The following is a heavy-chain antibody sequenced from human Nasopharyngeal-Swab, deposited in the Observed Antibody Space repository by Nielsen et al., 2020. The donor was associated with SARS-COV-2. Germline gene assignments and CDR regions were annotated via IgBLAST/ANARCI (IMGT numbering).Heavy chain of an antibody. CDR1: GFTFSSYS. CDR3: ARKDVFAYGVDAFDI. J-gene: IGHJ3*02. Sequence: GESLKISCAASGFTFSSYSMNWVRQAPGKGLEWVSSISSSSSYIYYADSVKGRFTISRDNAKNTLYLQMNSLRAEDTAVYYCARKDVFAYGVDAFDIWGQGTMVTVSS. D-gene: IGHD3-10*01. CDR2: ISSSSSYI. V-gene: IGHV3-21*04.